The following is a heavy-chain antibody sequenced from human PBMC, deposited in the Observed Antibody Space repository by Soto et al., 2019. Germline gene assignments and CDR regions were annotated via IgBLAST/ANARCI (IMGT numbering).Heavy chain of an antibody. CDR2: ISYGGSEK. V-gene: IGHV3-30*03. CDR3: GAGQYFSDY. J-gene: IGHJ4*02. D-gene: IGHD6-13*01. CDR1: GFSFSSYG. Sequence: QVQLVESGGGVVQPGRSLRLSCAASGFSFSSYGMHWVRQAPGKGLEWVALISYGGSEKYFADSVKGRFTISRDNSKNTLYLQMNSLRVEDTALYYCGAGQYFSDYWGQGTLVTVSS.